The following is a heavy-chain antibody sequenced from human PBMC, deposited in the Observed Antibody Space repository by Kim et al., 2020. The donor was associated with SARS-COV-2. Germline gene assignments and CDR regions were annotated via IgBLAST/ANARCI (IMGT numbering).Heavy chain of an antibody. V-gene: IGHV4-39*01. D-gene: IGHD3-22*01. CDR1: GGSISSSSYY. J-gene: IGHJ3*02. Sequence: SETLSLTCTVSGGSISSSSYYWGWIRQPPGKGLEWIGSIYYSGSTYYNPSLKSRVTISVDTSKNQFSLKLSSVTAADTAVYYCARLPRTMIVVSAAFDIWGQGTMVTVSS. CDR3: ARLPRTMIVVSAAFDI. CDR2: IYYSGST.